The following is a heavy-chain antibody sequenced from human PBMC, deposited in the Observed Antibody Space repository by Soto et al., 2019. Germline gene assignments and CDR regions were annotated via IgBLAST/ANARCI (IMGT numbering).Heavy chain of an antibody. Sequence: GSLRLSCSASGFTFSTYTMHWVRQAPGKGLQYVSAISSNGDSTYYADFVKGRFTISRDNSKNTLYLQMSSLRAEDTAVYYCVKSTYYYGPSDYWGQGTLVTVSS. J-gene: IGHJ4*02. V-gene: IGHV3-64D*06. CDR3: VKSTYYYGPSDY. CDR1: GFTFSTYT. D-gene: IGHD3-10*01. CDR2: ISSNGDST.